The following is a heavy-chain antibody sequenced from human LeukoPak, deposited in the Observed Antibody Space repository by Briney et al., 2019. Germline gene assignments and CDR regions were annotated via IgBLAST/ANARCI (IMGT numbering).Heavy chain of an antibody. CDR2: IYYRGGT. CDR1: GGSISSNY. V-gene: IGHV4-59*01. J-gene: IGHJ5*02. Sequence: SETLSLTCTVSGGSISSNYWSWIRQPPGKGLEWIGYIYYRGGTNYNASLKSRVTISLDTSKNQFSLKLSSMTAADTAVYYCARGILFDPWGQGTLVTVSS. CDR3: ARGILFDP.